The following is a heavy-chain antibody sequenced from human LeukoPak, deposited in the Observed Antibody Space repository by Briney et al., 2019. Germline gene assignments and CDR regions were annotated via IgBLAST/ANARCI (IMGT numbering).Heavy chain of an antibody. D-gene: IGHD5-12*01. Sequence: GGSLRLSCAASGFSFSSYSMNWIRQAPGKGLEWVSAISGSGGSTYYADSVKGRFTISRDNSKNTLYLQMNSLRAEDTAVYYCAKDPPGGYSGTDYWGQGTLVTVSS. CDR3: AKDPPGGYSGTDY. J-gene: IGHJ4*02. CDR2: ISGSGGST. V-gene: IGHV3-23*01. CDR1: GFSFSSYS.